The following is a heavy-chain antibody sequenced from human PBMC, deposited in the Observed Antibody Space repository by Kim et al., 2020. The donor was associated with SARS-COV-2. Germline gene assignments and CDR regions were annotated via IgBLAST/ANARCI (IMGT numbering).Heavy chain of an antibody. D-gene: IGHD2-21*01. CDR2: ISGSGGST. J-gene: IGHJ3*02. CDR3: AKDFYWDNCGAVALDM. CDR1: GFTFSSFA. Sequence: GGSLRLSCAASGFTFSSFAMNWVRQAPGKGLEWVSGISGSGGSTYYAYSVKGRFTFSRDNSKNTLYLQMNSLRAEDTAVYYCAKDFYWDNCGAVALDMWGQGTMV. V-gene: IGHV3-23*01.